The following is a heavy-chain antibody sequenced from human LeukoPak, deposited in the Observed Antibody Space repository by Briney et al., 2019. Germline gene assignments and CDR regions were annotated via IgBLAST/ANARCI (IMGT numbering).Heavy chain of an antibody. J-gene: IGHJ4*02. Sequence: PSETLSLTCTVSGGSISSGSYYWTWIRQPAGKGLEWIGHLYTSGTTDYNPSLQSRVTISADTSKHQFSLRLTSVTAADTAVSYCARAGGSVGWYGTIDSWGQGTLVTVSS. CDR3: ARAGGSVGWYGTIDS. V-gene: IGHV4-61*09. D-gene: IGHD6-19*01. CDR1: GGSISSGSYY. CDR2: LYTSGTT.